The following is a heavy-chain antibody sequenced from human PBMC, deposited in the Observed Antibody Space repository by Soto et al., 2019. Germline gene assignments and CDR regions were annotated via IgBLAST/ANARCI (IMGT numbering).Heavy chain of an antibody. V-gene: IGHV3-30*18. J-gene: IGHJ1*01. D-gene: IGHD3-22*01. CDR2: ISYDGSNK. CDR1: GFPFSSYA. Sequence: QVQLVESGGGVVQPGRSLRLSCAASGFPFSSYAMHWVLQAPGKGLEWVAVISYDGSNKYYADSVKGRFTISRDNSKNTLYLQMNSLRAEDTAVYYCAKFTYYYDSSGYQGYFQHWGQGTLVTVSS. CDR3: AKFTYYYDSSGYQGYFQH.